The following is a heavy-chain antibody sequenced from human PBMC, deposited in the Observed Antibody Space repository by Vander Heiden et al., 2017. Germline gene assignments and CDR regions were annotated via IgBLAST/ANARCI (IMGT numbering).Heavy chain of an antibody. D-gene: IGHD4-17*01. CDR1: GFIFDDSA. Sequence: EVQLVESGGGLVQPGGSLRLSCVASGFIFDDSAMHWVRQAPGKGLEWVSNISWRSRSKGYADSVKGRFTISRDNTNNSVYLQMNSLRPEDTAMYFCAKDFVGAHNGDYGPFDPWVQGGLVTVSS. CDR3: AKDFVGAHNGDYGPFDP. J-gene: IGHJ5*02. CDR2: ISWRSRSK. V-gene: IGHV3-9*01.